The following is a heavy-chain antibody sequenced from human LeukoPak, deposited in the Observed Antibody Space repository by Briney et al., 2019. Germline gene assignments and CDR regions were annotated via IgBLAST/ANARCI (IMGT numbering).Heavy chain of an antibody. CDR2: ISAYNGNT. Sequence: ASVKVSCKASGYTFTSYGISWVRQAPGQGLEWMGWISAYNGNTNYAQKLQGRVTMTTDTSTSTAYMELRSLRSDDTAVYYCARGAGDYDILTGYFSADYWGQGTLVPVSS. CDR1: GYTFTSYG. D-gene: IGHD3-9*01. J-gene: IGHJ4*02. CDR3: ARGAGDYDILTGYFSADY. V-gene: IGHV1-18*01.